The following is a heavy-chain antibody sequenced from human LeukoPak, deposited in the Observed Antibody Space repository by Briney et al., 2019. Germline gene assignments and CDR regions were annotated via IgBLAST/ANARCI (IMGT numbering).Heavy chain of an antibody. J-gene: IGHJ6*02. CDR1: GFSFSSSG. Sequence: PGGSLRLPCAASGFSFSSSGMHWVRQAPGKGLEWVAVIWYHGRNEYYADSVRGRFTISRDNSENTLFLQMNSLRAEDTAVYYCARSGIGGMDVWGQGTTVTVSS. V-gene: IGHV3-33*01. D-gene: IGHD6-13*01. CDR3: ARSGIGGMDV. CDR2: IWYHGRNE.